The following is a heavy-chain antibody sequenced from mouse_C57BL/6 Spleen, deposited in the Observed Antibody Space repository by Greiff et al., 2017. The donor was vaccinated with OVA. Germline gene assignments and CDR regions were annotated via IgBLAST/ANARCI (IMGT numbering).Heavy chain of an antibody. V-gene: IGHV1-22*01. Sequence: DVQLQESGPELVKPGASVKMSCKASGYTFTDYNMHWVKQSHGKSLEWIGYINPNNGGTSYNQKFKGKATLTVNKSSSTAYMELRSLTSEDSAVYYCARKIQGYFDVWGTGTTVTVSS. CDR1: GYTFTDYN. CDR2: INPNNGGT. CDR3: ARKIQGYFDV. J-gene: IGHJ1*03.